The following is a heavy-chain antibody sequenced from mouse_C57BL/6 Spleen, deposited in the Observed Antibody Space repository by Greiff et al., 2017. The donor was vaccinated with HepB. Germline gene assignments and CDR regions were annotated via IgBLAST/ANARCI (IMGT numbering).Heavy chain of an antibody. CDR1: GFTFSSYA. Sequence: EVKLMESGEGLVKPGGSLKLSCAASGFTFSSYAMSWVRQTPEKRLEWVAYISSGGDYIYYADTVKGRFTISRDNARNTLYLQMSSLKSEDTAMYYCTRAYGRYWYFDVWGTGTTVTVSS. CDR3: TRAYGRYWYFDV. J-gene: IGHJ1*03. D-gene: IGHD1-1*01. V-gene: IGHV5-9-1*02. CDR2: ISSGGDYI.